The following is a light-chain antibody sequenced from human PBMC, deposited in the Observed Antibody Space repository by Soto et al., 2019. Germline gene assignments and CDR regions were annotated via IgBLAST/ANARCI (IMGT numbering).Light chain of an antibody. Sequence: SYELTQTPSVSVSPGQTASITCSGDKLGDKYACWYQQKPGQSPVLVIYQDSKRPSGIPERFSGSNSGNTATLTISGTQAMDEADYHCQAWDSSTYVFGTGTKLTVL. CDR1: KLGDKY. V-gene: IGLV3-1*01. CDR3: QAWDSSTYV. J-gene: IGLJ1*01. CDR2: QDS.